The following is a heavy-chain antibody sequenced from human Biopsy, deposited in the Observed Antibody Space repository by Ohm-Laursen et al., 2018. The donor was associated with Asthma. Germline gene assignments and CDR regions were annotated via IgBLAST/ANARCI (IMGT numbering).Heavy chain of an antibody. Sequence: SVKVSCKTSGYTFNSAGITWVRQAPGQGLEWMGWTSVYNGNTRVAQKLQDRVTMITDTSTSTAYMELRSLRSDDTAVYFCARAVDYSHYYGIDVWGQGTTVTVS. CDR1: GYTFNSAG. V-gene: IGHV1-18*01. CDR3: ARAVDYSHYYGIDV. D-gene: IGHD3-10*01. J-gene: IGHJ6*02. CDR2: TSVYNGNT.